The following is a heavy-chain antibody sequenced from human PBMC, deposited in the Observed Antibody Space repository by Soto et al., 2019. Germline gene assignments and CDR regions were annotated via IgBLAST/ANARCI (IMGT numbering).Heavy chain of an antibody. D-gene: IGHD3-22*01. CDR1: GGTFSSYA. V-gene: IGHV1-69*13. Sequence: SVKVSCKASGGTFSSYAISWVRQAPGQGLEWMGGIIPIFGTANYAQKFQGRVTITADESTSTAYMELSSLRSEDTAVYYCARVGTMIVVVIKGPYYYYGMDVWGQGTTVTVSS. J-gene: IGHJ6*02. CDR2: IIPIFGTA. CDR3: ARVGTMIVVVIKGPYYYYGMDV.